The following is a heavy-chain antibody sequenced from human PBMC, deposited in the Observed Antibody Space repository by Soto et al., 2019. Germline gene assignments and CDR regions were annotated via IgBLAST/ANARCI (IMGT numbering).Heavy chain of an antibody. J-gene: IGHJ5*02. CDR2: INAGNGNT. CDR3: ARESGALTVTRYNWFDP. V-gene: IGHV1-3*01. Sequence: ASVKVSCKASGYTFTSYAIHWVRQAPGQRLEWMGWINAGNGNTKYSQKFQGRVTITRDTSASTAYMELNSLRAEDTAVYYCARESGALTVTRYNWFDPWGQGTLVTVPQ. CDR1: GYTFTSYA. D-gene: IGHD4-4*01.